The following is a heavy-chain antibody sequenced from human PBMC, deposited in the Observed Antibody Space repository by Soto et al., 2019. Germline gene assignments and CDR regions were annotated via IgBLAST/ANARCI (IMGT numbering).Heavy chain of an antibody. V-gene: IGHV3-30*18. CDR2: ISYDGSNK. J-gene: IGHJ4*02. CDR1: GFTFSSYG. Sequence: QVQLVESGGGVVQPGRSLRLSCAASGFTFSSYGMHWVRQAPGKGLEWVAVISYDGSNKYYADSVKGRFTISRDNSKNTRYLQMNSLRAEDTAVYYCAKLDWNDGEDYWGQGTLVTVSS. CDR3: AKLDWNDGEDY. D-gene: IGHD1-1*01.